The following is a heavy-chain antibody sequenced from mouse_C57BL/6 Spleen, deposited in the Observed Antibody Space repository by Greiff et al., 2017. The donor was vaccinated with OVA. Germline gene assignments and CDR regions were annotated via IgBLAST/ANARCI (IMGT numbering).Heavy chain of an antibody. CDR1: GFTFNTYA. J-gene: IGHJ4*01. V-gene: IGHV10-3*01. Sequence: EVNVVESGGGLVQPKGSLKLSCAASGFTFNTYAMHWVRQAPGKGLEWVARIRSKSSNYATYYADSVKDRFTISRDDSQSMLYLQMNNLKTEDTAMYYCVRGGQLRPLYAMDYWGQGTSVTVSS. CDR3: VRGGQLRPLYAMDY. D-gene: IGHD3-2*02. CDR2: IRSKSSNYAT.